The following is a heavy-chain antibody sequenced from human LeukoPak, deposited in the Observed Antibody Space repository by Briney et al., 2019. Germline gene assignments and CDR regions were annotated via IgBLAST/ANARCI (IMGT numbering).Heavy chain of an antibody. Sequence: SETLSLTCTVSGGSISSYYWSWIRQPPGKGLEWIGYIYYSGSTNYNPSLKSRVTISVDTSKNQFSLKLSSVTAADTAVYYCARVSGRDDRAIDYWGQGTLVTVSS. J-gene: IGHJ4*02. D-gene: IGHD1-26*01. CDR2: IYYSGST. CDR3: ARVSGRDDRAIDY. V-gene: IGHV4-59*01. CDR1: GGSISSYY.